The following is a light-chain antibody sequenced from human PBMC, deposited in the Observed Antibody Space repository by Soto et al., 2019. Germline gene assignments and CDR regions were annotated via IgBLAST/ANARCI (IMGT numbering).Light chain of an antibody. CDR2: EVA. Sequence: LTQPPSASGSPGQSVTISCTGTSSDVGGYDFVSWYQLHPGKAPKLIIFEVAKRPSGVPDRFSGSKSGNTASLTVSGLLSEDEADYYCASYAGGNQVFGTGTKVTVL. CDR1: SSDVGGYDF. V-gene: IGLV2-8*01. CDR3: ASYAGGNQV. J-gene: IGLJ1*01.